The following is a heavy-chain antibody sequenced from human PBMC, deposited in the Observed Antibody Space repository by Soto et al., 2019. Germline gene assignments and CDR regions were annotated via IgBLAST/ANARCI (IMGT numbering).Heavy chain of an antibody. CDR2: ISSSSSYT. Sequence: QVQLVESGGGLVKPGGSLRLSCAASGFTFSDYYMSWIRQAPGKGLEWVSYISSSSSYTNYADSVKGRFTISRDNAKNSLYLQMNSLRAEDTAVYYCARDLRAGDMIVVADLPDAFDIWGQGTMVTVSS. D-gene: IGHD3-22*01. CDR1: GFTFSDYY. V-gene: IGHV3-11*06. J-gene: IGHJ3*02. CDR3: ARDLRAGDMIVVADLPDAFDI.